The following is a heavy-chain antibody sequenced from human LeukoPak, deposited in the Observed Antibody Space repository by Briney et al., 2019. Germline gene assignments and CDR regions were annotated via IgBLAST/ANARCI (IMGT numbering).Heavy chain of an antibody. CDR1: GGSISSYY. J-gene: IGHJ1*01. CDR3: ARAGGYSSGWYLFQH. D-gene: IGHD6-19*01. CDR2: IYYSEST. V-gene: IGHV4-59*01. Sequence: SETLSLTCTVSGGSISSYYWSWIRQPPGKGLEWIGYIYYSESTNYNPSLKSRVTISVDTSKNQFSLKLSSVTAADTAVYYCARAGGYSSGWYLFQHWGQGTLVTVSS.